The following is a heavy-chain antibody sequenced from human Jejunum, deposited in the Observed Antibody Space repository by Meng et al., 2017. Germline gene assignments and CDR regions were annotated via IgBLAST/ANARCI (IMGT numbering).Heavy chain of an antibody. CDR2: VSYDGGKT. CDR1: GFDFSSYA. Sequence: QVQRVESGGDVVQPGRSLRLSCAASGFDFSSYAMNWVRQAPGKGLEWVAFVSYDGGKTLYTDSVKGRFSISRDNAKNTLSLQMNSLRAEDTAVYYCARGAVTGQRSDFWGQGTLVTVSS. V-gene: IGHV3-30*04. J-gene: IGHJ4*02. D-gene: IGHD2-21*02. CDR3: ARGAVTGQRSDF.